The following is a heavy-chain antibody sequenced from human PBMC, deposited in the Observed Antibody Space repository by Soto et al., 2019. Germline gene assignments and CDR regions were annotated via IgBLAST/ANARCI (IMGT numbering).Heavy chain of an antibody. J-gene: IGHJ6*02. CDR2: IYYSGST. CDR3: ARESARDYYYGMDV. V-gene: IGHV4-59*01. Sequence: QVQLQESGPGLVKPSETLSLTCTVSGGSISSYYWSWIRQPPGKGLEWIGYIYYSGSTNYNPSLKSRVTISVDTSKNQFSLKLSPVTAADTAVYYCARESARDYYYGMDVWGQGTTVTVSS. CDR1: GGSISSYY.